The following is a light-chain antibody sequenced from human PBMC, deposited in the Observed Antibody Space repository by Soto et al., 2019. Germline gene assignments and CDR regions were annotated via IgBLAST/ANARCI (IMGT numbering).Light chain of an antibody. Sequence: QSVLAHPASLSGSPLQSSALSPTGTSRVVGGYNYVSWYQHHPGKAPKLMIYDVSNRPSGVSNRFSGSTSGNTAPLTISGLQAEDEAEYYCSSYTSSSTYVFGTGTKVTVL. V-gene: IGLV2-14*03. CDR1: SRVVGGYNY. CDR3: SSYTSSSTYV. J-gene: IGLJ1*01. CDR2: DVS.